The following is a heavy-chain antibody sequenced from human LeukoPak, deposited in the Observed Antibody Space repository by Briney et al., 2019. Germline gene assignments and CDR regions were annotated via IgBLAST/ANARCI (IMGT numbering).Heavy chain of an antibody. D-gene: IGHD6-19*01. CDR3: ATKDIAVAGLHYYGMDV. V-gene: IGHV1-2*02. Sequence: ASVKVSCKASGYTFTNYCIHWVRQAPGQGLEWMGWINPNSGGTNYAQKFRGRVTMTRDTSISTAYMELSRLRSDDTAVYFCATKDIAVAGLHYYGMDVWGQGTTVTVSS. J-gene: IGHJ6*02. CDR2: INPNSGGT. CDR1: GYTFTNYC.